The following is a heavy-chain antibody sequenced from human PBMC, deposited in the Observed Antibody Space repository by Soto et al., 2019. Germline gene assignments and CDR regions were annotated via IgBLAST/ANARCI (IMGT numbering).Heavy chain of an antibody. CDR2: ISGSGFKK. CDR3: AKNQGVELVPLATVDWFDP. V-gene: IGHV3-23*01. D-gene: IGHD1-26*01. J-gene: IGHJ5*02. Sequence: GGSLRLSCAASGFIFENFGMSWVRQAPGKGLEWISSISGSGFKKYYADSVKGRFTISRDNSKSTVYLELNNLSAEDTAVYHCAKNQGVELVPLATVDWFDPWGQGSVVT. CDR1: GFIFENFG.